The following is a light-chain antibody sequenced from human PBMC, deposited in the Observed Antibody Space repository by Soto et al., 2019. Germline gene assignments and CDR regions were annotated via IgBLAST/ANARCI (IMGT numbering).Light chain of an antibody. Sequence: QSVLTQPSAVSGSPGQSITISCTGTSSDVGGYDYVSWYQQHPGKAPKLVIYEVSNRPSGVSNRFSGSMSGNTASLTISGLQAEDEADYYCSSYTSSSTFYIFGIGTKVTV. CDR2: EVS. CDR1: SSDVGGYDY. J-gene: IGLJ1*01. CDR3: SSYTSSSTFYI. V-gene: IGLV2-14*01.